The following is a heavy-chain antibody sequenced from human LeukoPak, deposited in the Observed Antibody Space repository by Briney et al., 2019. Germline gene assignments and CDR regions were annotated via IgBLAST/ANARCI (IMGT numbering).Heavy chain of an antibody. CDR1: GGSISGSTYH. CDR3: ARRGENWSLDY. CDR2: IHYSGST. J-gene: IGHJ4*02. D-gene: IGHD1-1*01. V-gene: IGHV4-39*01. Sequence: SETLSLTCTVSGGSISGSTYHWGWIRQPPGKGLEWIGSIHYSGSTYYNPSLKSRLTISVDTSKKQFSLNLRSVTAADTAVFYCARRGENWSLDYWGQGILVTVSS.